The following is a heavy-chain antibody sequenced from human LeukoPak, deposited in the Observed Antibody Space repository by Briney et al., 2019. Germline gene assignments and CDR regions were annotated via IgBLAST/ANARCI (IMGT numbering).Heavy chain of an antibody. CDR1: GDSISSCSYY. CDR2: IYSSVT. CDR3: ASRPFLWGFAY. D-gene: IGHD3-16*01. Sequence: SETLSLTCTVSGDSISSCSYYWGWIRQPPGKGLEWIASIYSSVTYYNPSLKSRVTISVDTSKNQFSLNLSSVTAADTAVYYCASRPFLWGFAYWGQGTLVTVSS. V-gene: IGHV4-39*01. J-gene: IGHJ4*02.